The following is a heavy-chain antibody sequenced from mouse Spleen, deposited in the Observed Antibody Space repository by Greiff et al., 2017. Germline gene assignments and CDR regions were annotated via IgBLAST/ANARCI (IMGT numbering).Heavy chain of an antibody. V-gene: IGHV14-2*01. D-gene: IGHD2-4*01. CDR3: ATATMITTAWFAY. Sequence: EVQLQESGAELVKPWASVKLSCTASGFNIKDYYMHWVKQRTEQGLEWIGRIDPEDGETKYAPKFQGKATITADTSSNTAYLQLSSLTSEDTAVYYCATATMITTAWFAYWGQGTLVTVSA. J-gene: IGHJ3*01. CDR2: IDPEDGET. CDR1: GFNIKDYY.